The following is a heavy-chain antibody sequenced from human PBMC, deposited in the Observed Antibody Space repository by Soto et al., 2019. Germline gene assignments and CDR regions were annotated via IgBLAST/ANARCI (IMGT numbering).Heavy chain of an antibody. V-gene: IGHV1-18*01. Sequence: GASVKVSCKASGYTFTSYGISWVRQAPGQGLEWMGWISAYNGNTNFAQKFQGRVTITRDTSASTAYMELRSLRSEDTAVYYCARGIPAAGPSAYYFDYWGQGTLVTVSS. CDR2: ISAYNGNT. J-gene: IGHJ4*02. D-gene: IGHD6-13*01. CDR3: ARGIPAAGPSAYYFDY. CDR1: GYTFTSYG.